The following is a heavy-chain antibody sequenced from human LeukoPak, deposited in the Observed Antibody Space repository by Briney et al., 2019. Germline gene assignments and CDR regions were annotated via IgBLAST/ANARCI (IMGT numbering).Heavy chain of an antibody. V-gene: IGHV4-39*01. Sequence: SETLSLTCTVSGGSISSSSYYWGWIRQPPGKGLEWIGSIYYSGSTYYNPSLKSRVTISVDTSKNQFSLKLSSVTAADTAVYYCARHLIYYDNSSYPGDFWGQGTLVTVSS. CDR3: ARHLIYYDNSSYPGDF. CDR2: IYYSGST. J-gene: IGHJ4*02. D-gene: IGHD3-22*01. CDR1: GGSISSSSYY.